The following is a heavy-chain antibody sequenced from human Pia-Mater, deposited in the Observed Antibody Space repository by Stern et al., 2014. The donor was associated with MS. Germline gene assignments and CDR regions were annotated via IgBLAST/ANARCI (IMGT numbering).Heavy chain of an antibody. D-gene: IGHD4-23*01. Sequence: VQLVESGPEERKSGSSVKVSCKASGGTFNNYAYYWGRQAPGQGHELKGGGIPMFNTTEYSQKFQDRLTIIADESTSSAYMELNNLKIDDAAVYFCARFGGSAVWGQGTTVIVSS. V-gene: IGHV1-69*01. CDR1: GGTFNNYA. CDR3: ARFGGSAV. J-gene: IGHJ6*02. CDR2: GIPMFNTT.